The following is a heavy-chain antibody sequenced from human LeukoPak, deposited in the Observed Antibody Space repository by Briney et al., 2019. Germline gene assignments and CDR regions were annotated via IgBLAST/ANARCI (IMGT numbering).Heavy chain of an antibody. V-gene: IGHV1-2*02. D-gene: IGHD2-2*02. Sequence: ATVKVSCKASGYTFTGYYMHWVRHAPAQGLEWMGWINPNSGGTNYAQKFQDRVTMTRDTSISTAYIELSRLRSDDTAVYYCARGYCSSTSCYMGYWFDPWGQGTLVTVSS. J-gene: IGHJ5*02. CDR2: INPNSGGT. CDR3: ARGYCSSTSCYMGYWFDP. CDR1: GYTFTGYY.